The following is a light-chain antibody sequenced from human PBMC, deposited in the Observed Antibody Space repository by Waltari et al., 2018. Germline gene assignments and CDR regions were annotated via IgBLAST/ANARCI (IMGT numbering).Light chain of an antibody. Sequence: QSALTQPASVSGSPGQSITISCTGTRRDVGRFNLFSWYQQHPGKAPKLMIFEVTKRPSGVSNRFSGSTSGNTASLTISGLQAEDEADYYCCSYAGSATPYVFGTGTKVTVL. CDR1: RRDVGRFNL. J-gene: IGLJ1*01. CDR2: EVT. CDR3: CSYAGSATPYV. V-gene: IGLV2-23*02.